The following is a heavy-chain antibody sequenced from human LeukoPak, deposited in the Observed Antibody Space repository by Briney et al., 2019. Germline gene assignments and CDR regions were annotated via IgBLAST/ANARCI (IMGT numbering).Heavy chain of an antibody. Sequence: GGSLRLSCAASGFTFSSYAMSWVRQPPGKGLEWVSAISGSGGSTYYADSVKGRFTISRDNSKNTLYLQMNSLRAEDTAVYYCAKATLNYYDSSGYSQAFDIWGQGTMVTVSS. CDR2: ISGSGGST. J-gene: IGHJ3*02. CDR1: GFTFSSYA. V-gene: IGHV3-23*01. CDR3: AKATLNYYDSSGYSQAFDI. D-gene: IGHD3-22*01.